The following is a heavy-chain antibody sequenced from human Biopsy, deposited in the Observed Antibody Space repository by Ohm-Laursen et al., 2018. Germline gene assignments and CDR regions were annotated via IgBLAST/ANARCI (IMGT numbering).Heavy chain of an antibody. CDR3: ATDADGYYTEFDF. V-gene: IGHV1-69*04. D-gene: IGHD5-24*01. CDR1: GGPFNNHA. Sequence: AASVKASCKASGGPFNNHAFSRVRQAPGQGLEWLGRIVPILGTVNYAPRFQSRVALTADKSTGTAYMELNRLISDDTAVYYCATDADGYYTEFDFWGQGALVPVSS. J-gene: IGHJ4*02. CDR2: IVPILGTV.